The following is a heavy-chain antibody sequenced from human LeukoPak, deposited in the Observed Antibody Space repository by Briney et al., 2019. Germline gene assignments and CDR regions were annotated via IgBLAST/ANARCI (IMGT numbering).Heavy chain of an antibody. J-gene: IGHJ4*02. CDR3: ARAVGITTALFDY. CDR1: GGSISSSSYY. V-gene: IGHV4-39*07. D-gene: IGHD1-26*01. CDR2: IYYSGST. Sequence: PSGTLSLTCTVSGGSISSSSYYWGWIRQPPGKGLEWIGSIYYSGSTYYNPSLKSRVTISVDTSKNQFSLKLSSVTAADTAVYYCARAVGITTALFDYWGQGTLVTVSS.